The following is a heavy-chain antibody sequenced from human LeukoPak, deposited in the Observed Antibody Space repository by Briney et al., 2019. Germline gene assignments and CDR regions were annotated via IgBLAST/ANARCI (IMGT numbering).Heavy chain of an antibody. Sequence: PSETLSLTCAVYGGSFSGYYWSWIRQPPGKGLEWIGEINHSGSTNYNPSLKSRVTISVDTSKNQFSLKLSSVTAADTAVYYCARVGSDLFDYWGQGALVTVSS. CDR3: ARVGSDLFDY. CDR1: GGSFSGYY. D-gene: IGHD6-19*01. J-gene: IGHJ4*02. CDR2: INHSGST. V-gene: IGHV4-34*01.